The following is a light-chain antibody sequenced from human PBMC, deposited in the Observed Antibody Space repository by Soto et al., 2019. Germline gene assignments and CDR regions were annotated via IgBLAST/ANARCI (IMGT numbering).Light chain of an antibody. Sequence: DIQMTQSPSTLSASVGDSVPITCRASQSISSWLAWYQQRPGKAPKLMIYKASSLQSGVPSRFSGSGSGTEFNLTIRSLQTDEFATYEGQQSYSNTRTVCQGTKGEIK. J-gene: IGKJ1*01. V-gene: IGKV1-5*03. CDR3: QQSYSNTRT. CDR2: KAS. CDR1: QSISSW.